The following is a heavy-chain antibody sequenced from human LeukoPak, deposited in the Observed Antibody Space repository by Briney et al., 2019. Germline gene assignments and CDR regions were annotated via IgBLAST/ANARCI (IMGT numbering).Heavy chain of an antibody. CDR1: GFTFSSYA. J-gene: IGHJ4*02. D-gene: IGHD5-12*01. CDR3: ATTRASGYDAFDH. CDR2: ISSGSSYI. V-gene: IGHV3-21*01. Sequence: PGGSLRLSCAASGFTFSSYAMSWVRQAPGKGLEWVSSISSGSSYIDYADSVKGRFTISRDNAKNSLHLQMNSLGAEDTAVYYCATTRASGYDAFDHWGQGALVTVSS.